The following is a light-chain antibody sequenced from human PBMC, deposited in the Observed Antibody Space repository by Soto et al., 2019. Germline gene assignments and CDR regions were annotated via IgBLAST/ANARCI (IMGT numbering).Light chain of an antibody. Sequence: IVLTQSPGTLSLSPGGRATLSCGASQSVSNNYLAWYQQKPGQAPRLLIYNASSKAIGIPDRFSGSGSGTDFILTISRLEPEDFAVYYCQQYGSSPRTFGQGTKVEIK. CDR1: QSVSNNY. CDR2: NAS. J-gene: IGKJ1*01. CDR3: QQYGSSPRT. V-gene: IGKV3-20*01.